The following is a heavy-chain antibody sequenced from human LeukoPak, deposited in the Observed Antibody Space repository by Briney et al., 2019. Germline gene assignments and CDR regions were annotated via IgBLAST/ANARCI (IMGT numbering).Heavy chain of an antibody. Sequence: GGSLRLSCAASGFTFSDYYMSWIRQAPGKGLEWVSYISSSSSYTNYADSVKGRFTISRDNAKNSLYLQMNSLRAEDTAVYYCARDLSSGYYGSGSYFDYWGQGTLVTVYS. J-gene: IGHJ4*02. CDR3: ARDLSSGYYGSGSYFDY. D-gene: IGHD3-10*01. CDR2: ISSSSSYT. CDR1: GFTFSDYY. V-gene: IGHV3-11*06.